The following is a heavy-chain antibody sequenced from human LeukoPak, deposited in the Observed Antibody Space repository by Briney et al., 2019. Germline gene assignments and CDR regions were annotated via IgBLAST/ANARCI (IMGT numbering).Heavy chain of an antibody. CDR1: GFTFTSYA. CDR3: ASRYCSSASCSRSNWFDP. D-gene: IGHD2-2*01. V-gene: IGHV1-3*01. Sequence: GGSLRLSCAASGFTFTSYAMHWVRQAPGQRLEWMGWINAGNGNTKYSQKFQGGVTITGDTSASTAYMELSSLRSEDTAVYYCASRYCSSASCSRSNWFDPWGQGTLVTVSS. CDR2: INAGNGNT. J-gene: IGHJ5*02.